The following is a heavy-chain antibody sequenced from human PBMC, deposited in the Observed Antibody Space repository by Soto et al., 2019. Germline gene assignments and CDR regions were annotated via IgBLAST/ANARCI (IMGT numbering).Heavy chain of an antibody. Sequence: GGSLRLSCAASGFTFSSYAMHWVRQAPGKGLEWVAVISYDGSNKYYADSVKGRFTISRDNSKNTLYLQMNSLRAEDTAVYYCARDWEYQLLTFDYWGQGTLVTVSS. CDR3: ARDWEYQLLTFDY. CDR2: ISYDGSNK. J-gene: IGHJ4*02. V-gene: IGHV3-30-3*01. CDR1: GFTFSSYA. D-gene: IGHD2-2*01.